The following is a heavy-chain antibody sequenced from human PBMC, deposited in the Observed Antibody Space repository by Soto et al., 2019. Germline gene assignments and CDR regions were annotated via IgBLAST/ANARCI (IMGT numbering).Heavy chain of an antibody. CDR3: ARTRQSCSSSRCHDVYFDY. Sequence: QVQLQESGPGLVRPAGTLSLTCAVFGDSMNTNNWWSWVRQTPGKGLEWIGEIHHNGDTTYSPSLKSRVTMSLDKSKYQFSLRLTSVPAADTAVYYCARTRQSCSSSRCHDVYFDYWGRGTLVTVSS. CDR1: GDSMNTNNW. V-gene: IGHV4-4*02. J-gene: IGHJ4*02. D-gene: IGHD2-2*01. CDR2: IHHNGDT.